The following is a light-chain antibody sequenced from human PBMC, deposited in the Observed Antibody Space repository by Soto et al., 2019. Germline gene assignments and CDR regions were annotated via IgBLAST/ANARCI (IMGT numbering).Light chain of an antibody. CDR3: QQYGASPIT. CDR2: GAS. CDR1: QSINTRY. V-gene: IGKV3-20*01. Sequence: EFVLTQSPGTLSLSPGERATLSCRASQSINTRYLAWYQQKPGQAPRLLIYGASSRATGIPDRFSGSGSGTDFTLTISRLDPEDFAVYYCQQYGASPITLGQGTLLEIK. J-gene: IGKJ5*01.